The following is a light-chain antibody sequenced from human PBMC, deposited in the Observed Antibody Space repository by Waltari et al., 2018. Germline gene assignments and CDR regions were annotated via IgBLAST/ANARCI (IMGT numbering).Light chain of an antibody. CDR3: QHHFRLPAT. CDR2: VAS. Sequence: IMLTQSPGTLSLSPGERATLSCRARQSISRYLAWYEQKPVQAPRLLISVASTRATGIPDRFSGSESWTYFSLTISGLEPEDSAVYYCQHHFRLPATFGQGTKVEIK. CDR1: QSISRY. V-gene: IGKV3-20*01. J-gene: IGKJ1*01.